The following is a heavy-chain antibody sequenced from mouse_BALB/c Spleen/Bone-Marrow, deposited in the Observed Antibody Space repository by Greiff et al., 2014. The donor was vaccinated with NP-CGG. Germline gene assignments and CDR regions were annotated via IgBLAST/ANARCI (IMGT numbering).Heavy chain of an antibody. CDR1: GFNIKDTY. D-gene: IGHD2-2*01. CDR3: ARNYGYGKSFAY. Sequence: VQLQQPGVELVKPGASVKLSCTASGFNIKDTYMHWVKQRPEQGLEWIGRIDPANGNTKYDPKFQGKATITADTSSNTAYLQLSSLTSENTAVYYCARNYGYGKSFAYWGQGTLVTVSA. J-gene: IGHJ3*01. CDR2: IDPANGNT. V-gene: IGHV14-3*02.